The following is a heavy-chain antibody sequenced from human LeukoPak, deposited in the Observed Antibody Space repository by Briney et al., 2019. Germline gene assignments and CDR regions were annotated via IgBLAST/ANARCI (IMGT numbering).Heavy chain of an antibody. CDR2: IIPIPGMA. D-gene: IGHD3-22*01. V-gene: IGHV1-69*04. J-gene: IGHJ4*02. CDR3: ARDYYDSSGYYSPLDY. Sequence: GASVRVSCKASGGTFSSYAISWVRQAPGQGLEWMGRIIPIPGMANYAQKFQGRVTITADKSTSTAYMELSSLRSEDTAVYYCARDYYDSSGYYSPLDYWGQGTLVTASS. CDR1: GGTFSSYA.